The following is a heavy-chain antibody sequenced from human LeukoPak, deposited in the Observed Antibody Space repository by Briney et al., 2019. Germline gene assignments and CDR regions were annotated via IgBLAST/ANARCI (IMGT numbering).Heavy chain of an antibody. Sequence: QAGGSLRLSCVASGVTFSSYDMHWVRQAPGKGLEWVAVISYDGSDKYYSDSVKGRFTISRDNSKNTLYLQVNSLRAEDTAVYYCARQFDYWGQGALVTVSS. J-gene: IGHJ4*02. V-gene: IGHV3-30*03. CDR2: ISYDGSDK. CDR1: GVTFSSYD. CDR3: ARQFDY.